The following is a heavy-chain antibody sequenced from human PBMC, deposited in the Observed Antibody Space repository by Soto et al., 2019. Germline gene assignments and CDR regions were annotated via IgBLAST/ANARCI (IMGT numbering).Heavy chain of an antibody. D-gene: IGHD6-13*01. CDR3: ARRRTASGIDY. V-gene: IGHV3-72*01. Sequence: EVQLVESGGGLVQPGGSLRLSCAVSGFTFSDHYMDWVRQTPGQGLEWVGRIRNKANSYTTEYAASVKGRFIISRDDSKSSLYLQMNSLKTEDTAVYYCARRRTASGIDYWGQGTPVTVSS. CDR1: GFTFSDHY. J-gene: IGHJ4*02. CDR2: IRNKANSYTT.